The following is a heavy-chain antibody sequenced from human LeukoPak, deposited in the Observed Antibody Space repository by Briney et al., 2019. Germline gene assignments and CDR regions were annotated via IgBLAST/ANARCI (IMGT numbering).Heavy chain of an antibody. D-gene: IGHD2-15*01. J-gene: IGHJ4*02. CDR2: ISGSGGST. CDR1: GFTFSSYA. Sequence: GGSLRLSCAASGFTFSSYAMSWVRQAPGKGLEWVSAISGSGGSTYYADSVKGRFTISRDNSKNTLYLQMNSLTSEDTAVYFCARSCGGSFFPFDYWGQGTLVTVSS. CDR3: ARSCGGSFFPFDY. V-gene: IGHV3-23*01.